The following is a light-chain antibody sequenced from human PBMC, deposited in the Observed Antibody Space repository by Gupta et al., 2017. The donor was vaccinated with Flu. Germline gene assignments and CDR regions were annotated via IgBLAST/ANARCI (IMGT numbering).Light chain of an antibody. Sequence: QSALTQPRSVSGSPGPSVTISCTGTSSDVDHYNYVSWYQQHPGKAPKLIIYDVTRRPSGVPDRFSGSKSGNTASLTISGLQAEDEASYYCCSYAGTYTLGVFGGGTKLTVL. V-gene: IGLV2-11*01. CDR3: CSYAGTYTLGV. CDR1: SSDVDHYNY. CDR2: DVT. J-gene: IGLJ3*02.